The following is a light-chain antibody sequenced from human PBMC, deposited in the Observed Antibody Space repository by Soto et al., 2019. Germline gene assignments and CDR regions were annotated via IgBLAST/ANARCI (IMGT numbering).Light chain of an antibody. CDR1: QSFSSN. J-gene: IGKJ5*01. Sequence: EIVMTQSPATLSVSPGERATLSCRASQSFSSNLAWYQQKPGQAPRLLIYGASTRATGIPARFSGSGSGTEFTLTISSLQSEDFAVYYCQQYNTWPPLITFGQGTRLEIK. V-gene: IGKV3-15*01. CDR2: GAS. CDR3: QQYNTWPPLIT.